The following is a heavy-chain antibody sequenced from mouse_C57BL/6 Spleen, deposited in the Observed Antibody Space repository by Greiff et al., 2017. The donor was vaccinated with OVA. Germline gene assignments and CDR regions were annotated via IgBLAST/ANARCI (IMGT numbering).Heavy chain of an antibody. CDR1: GFNLKDYY. Sequence: VQLQQSGAELVKPGASVKLSCTASGFNLKDYYMHWVKQSTEQGLEWIGRINPGDGETKYTQKFQGKATITAETSSNTAYLQLSSLTSEDTAVYYCWIYYGNDYWFAYWGQGTLVTVSA. V-gene: IGHV14-2*01. CDR3: WIYYGNDYWFAY. J-gene: IGHJ3*01. CDR2: INPGDGET. D-gene: IGHD2-2*01.